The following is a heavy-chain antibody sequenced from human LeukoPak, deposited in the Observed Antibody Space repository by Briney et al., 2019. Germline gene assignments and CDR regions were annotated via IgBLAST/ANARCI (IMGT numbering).Heavy chain of an antibody. CDR2: IYSGGST. Sequence: GGSLRLSCAASEFSVGSNYMTWVRQAPGKGLEWVSLIYSGGSTYYADSVKGRFTISRDNAKNTLNLQMNSLRAEDTAVYYCAGDLGQYYDTSDNWFDPWGQGTLVTVSS. D-gene: IGHD3-22*01. CDR3: AGDLGQYYDTSDNWFDP. V-gene: IGHV3-66*01. CDR1: EFSVGSNY. J-gene: IGHJ5*02.